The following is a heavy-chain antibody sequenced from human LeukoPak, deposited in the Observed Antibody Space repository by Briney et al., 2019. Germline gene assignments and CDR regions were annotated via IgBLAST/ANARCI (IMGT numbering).Heavy chain of an antibody. Sequence: GGSLRLSCAASGFTFSNYWVHWVRQAPRKGLVWVSRINPDGSTINYADSVKGRFTISRDNAKNTLYLQMNSLRAEDTAVYYCATAGNYRFDYWGQGTLVTVSS. D-gene: IGHD1-7*01. V-gene: IGHV3-74*01. CDR2: INPDGSTI. CDR3: ATAGNYRFDY. CDR1: GFTFSNYW. J-gene: IGHJ4*02.